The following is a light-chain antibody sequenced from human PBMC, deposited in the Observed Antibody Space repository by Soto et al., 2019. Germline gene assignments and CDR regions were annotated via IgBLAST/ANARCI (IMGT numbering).Light chain of an antibody. CDR3: SSYTRSSTPV. V-gene: IGLV2-14*01. Sequence: QSAPTQPAAVSGSPGQSITVSCTGTSSDVGGYKYVSWYQQHLGKAPKLIIFEVSNRPSGVSNRFSGSKSGNTASLTISGLQAEDEADYYCSSYTRSSTPVFGTGTKLTVL. CDR1: SSDVGGYKY. CDR2: EVS. J-gene: IGLJ1*01.